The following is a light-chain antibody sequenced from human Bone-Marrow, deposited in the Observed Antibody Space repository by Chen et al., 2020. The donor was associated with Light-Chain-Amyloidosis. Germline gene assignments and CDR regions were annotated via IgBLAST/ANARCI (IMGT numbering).Light chain of an antibody. J-gene: IGLJ1*01. CDR1: SSNIGNNY. CDR3: GTWDSSLSAYV. Sequence: QSVLTQPPSVSAAPGQKVPTSCSGSSSNIGNNYGSWYQHLPGTAPKLLIYDKNKRPSGIPDRFSGSKSGTSATLGITGLQTGDEADYYCGTWDSSLSAYVFGTGTKVTVL. V-gene: IGLV1-51*01. CDR2: DKN.